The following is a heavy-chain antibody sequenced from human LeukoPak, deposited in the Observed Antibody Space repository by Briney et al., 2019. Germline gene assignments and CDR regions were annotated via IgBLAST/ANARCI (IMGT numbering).Heavy chain of an antibody. CDR3: ARDRPNYYGSDGHYYRRDGDY. V-gene: IGHV3-23*01. D-gene: IGHD3-22*01. J-gene: IGHJ4*02. CDR1: GFTFSIYA. CDR2: ITSRGEST. Sequence: AGSLRLSCAASGFTFSIYAMSWVRQAPGKGLQWVSSITSRGESTWYVDSVKGRFTITRANSKNTLYLQMHSLRAEDTAVYYCARDRPNYYGSDGHYYRRDGDYWGRGTLVSVSS.